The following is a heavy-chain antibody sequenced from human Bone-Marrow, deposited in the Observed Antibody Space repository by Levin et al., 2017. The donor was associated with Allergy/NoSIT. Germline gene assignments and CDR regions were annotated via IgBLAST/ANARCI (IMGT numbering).Heavy chain of an antibody. D-gene: IGHD1-1*01. Sequence: GESLKISCKASGYTFTSYYMHWVRQAPGQGLEWMGIINPSGGSTSYAQKFQGRVTMTRDTSTSTVYMELSSLRSEDTAVYYCARERYVSDAAYYYYGMDVWGQGTTVTVSS. V-gene: IGHV1-46*01. CDR1: GYTFTSYY. J-gene: IGHJ6*02. CDR2: INPSGGST. CDR3: ARERYVSDAAYYYYGMDV.